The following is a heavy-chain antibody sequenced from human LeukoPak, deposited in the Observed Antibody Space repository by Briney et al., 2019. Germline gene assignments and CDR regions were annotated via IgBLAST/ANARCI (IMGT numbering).Heavy chain of an antibody. J-gene: IGHJ4*02. CDR3: ARFKGGTGFDY. D-gene: IGHD1-26*01. CDR1: GGSITTTDFD. Sequence: SETLSLTCAVSGGSITTTDFDWAWIRQPPGQGSEWIATISSSGKAYYYPSLMSRVTISVDTSKNQFSLDVTSVTAADTGLFYCARFKGGTGFDYWGRGILVIVS. CDR2: ISSSGKA. V-gene: IGHV4-39*01.